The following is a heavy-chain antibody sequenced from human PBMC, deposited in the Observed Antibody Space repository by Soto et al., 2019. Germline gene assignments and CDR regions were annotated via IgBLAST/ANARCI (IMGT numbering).Heavy chain of an antibody. V-gene: IGHV4-31*03. J-gene: IGHJ6*03. D-gene: IGHD3-10*01. Sequence: QVQLQESGPGLVKPSQTLSLTCTVSGCSISSGGYYWSWIRQHPGKGLEWIGYIYYSGSTYYNPSLKSRVTISVDTSKNQFSLKLSSVTAADTAVYYCARDKGIPSIRGGTRKQADYYYMDVWGKGTTVTVSS. CDR1: GCSISSGGYY. CDR2: IYYSGST. CDR3: ARDKGIPSIRGGTRKQADYYYMDV.